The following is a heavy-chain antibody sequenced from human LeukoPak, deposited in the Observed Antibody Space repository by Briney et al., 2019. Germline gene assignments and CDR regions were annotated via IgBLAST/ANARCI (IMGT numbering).Heavy chain of an antibody. J-gene: IGHJ4*02. D-gene: IGHD3-9*01. CDR2: IIPILGIA. Sequence: SVKVSCKASGGTFSSYAISWVRQAPGQGLEWMGRIIPILGIANYAQKFQGRVTITADKSTSTAYMELSSLRSEDTAVYYCARHPILTGYLFDYWGQGTLVTVSS. CDR1: GGTFSSYA. CDR3: ARHPILTGYLFDY. V-gene: IGHV1-69*04.